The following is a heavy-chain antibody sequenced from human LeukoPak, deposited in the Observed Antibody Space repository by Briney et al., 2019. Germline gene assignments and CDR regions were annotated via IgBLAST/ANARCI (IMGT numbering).Heavy chain of an antibody. V-gene: IGHV4-4*07. Sequence: SETLSLTCTVSGGSISSYYWSWIRQPAGKGLEWIGRIYTSGSTNYNPSLKSRVTMSVDTSKNQFSLKLSSVTAADTAVYYCARDSSSQLLSYYYYIDVWGKGTTVTVSS. CDR1: GGSISSYY. D-gene: IGHD2-2*01. J-gene: IGHJ6*03. CDR3: ARDSSSQLLSYYYYIDV. CDR2: IYTSGST.